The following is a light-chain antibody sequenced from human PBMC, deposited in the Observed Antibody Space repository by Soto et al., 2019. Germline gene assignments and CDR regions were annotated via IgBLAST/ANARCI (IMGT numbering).Light chain of an antibody. J-gene: IGKJ5*01. CDR3: QQYGSSPRT. V-gene: IGKV3-20*01. CDR2: GAS. CDR1: QSVSSGY. Sequence: IVLTQSPGTLSLSPGERATLSCRASQSVSSGYLAWYQQKPGQAPRLLIYGASSRATGIPDRFSGSGSGTDFTLTISRVEPEDFAVYYCQQYGSSPRTFGQGTRLEI.